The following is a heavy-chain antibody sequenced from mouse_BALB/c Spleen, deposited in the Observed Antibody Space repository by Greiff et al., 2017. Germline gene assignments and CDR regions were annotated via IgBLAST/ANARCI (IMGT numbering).Heavy chain of an antibody. V-gene: IGHV1-5*01. CDR2: IYPGNSDT. D-gene: IGHD2-10*02. Sequence: EVQLQQSGTVLARPGASVKMSCKASGYTFTSYWMHWVKQRPGQGLEWIGAIYPGNSDTSYNQKFKGKAKLTAVTSTSTAYVELSSLTNEDSAVYYCTRKEYGNEYYYAMDYWGQGTSVTVSS. CDR1: GYTFTSYW. CDR3: TRKEYGNEYYYAMDY. J-gene: IGHJ4*01.